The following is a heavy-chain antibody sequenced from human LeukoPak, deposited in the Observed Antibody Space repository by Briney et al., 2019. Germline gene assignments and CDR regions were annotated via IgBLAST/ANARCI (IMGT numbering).Heavy chain of an antibody. Sequence: GGSLRLSCAASRFTFRSSDMHWVRQAPGKGLEWVAFIRSGGSNSYYADSVKGRFTISRDNSNNNLYLQMNSLKLEDTAVYFCARNLGYYAVDYWGQGTLVTVSS. D-gene: IGHD1-26*01. V-gene: IGHV3-30*02. CDR3: ARNLGYYAVDY. J-gene: IGHJ4*02. CDR2: IRSGGSNS. CDR1: RFTFRSSD.